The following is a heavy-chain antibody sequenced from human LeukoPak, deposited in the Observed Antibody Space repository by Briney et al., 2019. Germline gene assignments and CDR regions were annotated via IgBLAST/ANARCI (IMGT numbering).Heavy chain of an antibody. CDR2: IFPSGGEI. CDR1: GFTFSTFA. D-gene: IGHD2-2*01. J-gene: IGHJ6*03. Sequence: PGGSLRLSCAASGFTFSTFAMIWVRQPPGKGLEWVSSIFPSGGEIHYADSVRGRFTISRDNSKSTLSLQMNSLRAEDTAVYYCARTPFNIVVVPAAIEVQSNFYMDVWGKGTTVTISS. CDR3: ARTPFNIVVVPAAIEVQSNFYMDV. V-gene: IGHV3-23*01.